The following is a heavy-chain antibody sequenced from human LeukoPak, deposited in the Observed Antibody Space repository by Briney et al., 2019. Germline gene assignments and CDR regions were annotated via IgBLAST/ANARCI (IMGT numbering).Heavy chain of an antibody. V-gene: IGHV4-38-2*02. J-gene: IGHJ5*02. CDR2: SHYSGST. D-gene: IGHD2-2*02. CDR1: GYSIISGYS. CDR3: ARAYCSSTRCYTEGWCDP. Sequence: PSETLSLTCTVSGYSIISGYSWEWIRQPPGKGLEWIGSSHYSGSTYYNASLMSRVTISGDTSKKQFSLRLSSVTAADTAVYYCARAYCSSTRCYTEGWCDPWGQGTLVTVSS.